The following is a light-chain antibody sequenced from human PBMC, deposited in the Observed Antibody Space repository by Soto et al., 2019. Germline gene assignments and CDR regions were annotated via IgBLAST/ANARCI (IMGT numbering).Light chain of an antibody. V-gene: IGLV1-44*01. Sequence: QSVLTQPPSASGTPGQRVTISCSGSSSNIGSNPVNWYQQVPGAAPQLLIYTNDQRPSGVPDRFSGSKSGTSASLAISGLQPEDEADYYCAAWDDSLNGYWVFGGGTKVTVL. CDR3: AAWDDSLNGYWV. CDR1: SSNIGSNP. J-gene: IGLJ3*02. CDR2: TND.